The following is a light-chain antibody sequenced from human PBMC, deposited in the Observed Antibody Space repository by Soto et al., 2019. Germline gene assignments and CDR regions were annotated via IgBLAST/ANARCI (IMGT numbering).Light chain of an antibody. CDR3: NSQTSSGIRV. CDR1: SSDVGGSNH. Sequence: QSALTQPASVSGSPGQSITISCTGTSSDVGGSNHVSWYQHHPGKAPKLIIYEVSYRPSGVSNRFSGSKSGYTASLTISGLKAEDEAVYYCNSQTSSGIRVFGTGTKVTVL. J-gene: IGLJ1*01. V-gene: IGLV2-14*01. CDR2: EVS.